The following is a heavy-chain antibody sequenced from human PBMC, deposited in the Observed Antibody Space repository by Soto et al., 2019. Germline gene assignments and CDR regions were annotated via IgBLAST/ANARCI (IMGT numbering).Heavy chain of an antibody. CDR1: EFTFSNYC. J-gene: IGHJ6*01. D-gene: IGHD1-7*01. CDR2: IKQDGSEK. V-gene: IGHV3-7*03. Sequence: GRSLSLSSGASEFTFSNYCRSWVLQAPGKGLEWVANIKQDGSEKYYLDSVKGRFNISRDNAKNSLYLQMNSLRAEDTAVYYCARDREGNYFRYGYYGMDVWRQRSTVTVSP. CDR3: ARDREGNYFRYGYYGMDV.